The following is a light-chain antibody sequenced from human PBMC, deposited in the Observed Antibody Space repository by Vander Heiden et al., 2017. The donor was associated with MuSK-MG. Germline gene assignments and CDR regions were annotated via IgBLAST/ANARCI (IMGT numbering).Light chain of an antibody. J-gene: IGKJ1*01. CDR3: QQDGSSPRT. CDR2: HAA. V-gene: IGKV3-20*01. CDR1: TSVSSTY. Sequence: EIVLTQPPGTLSLSPAEGASLACSASTSVSSTYFACYQQKPGQAPRLLIYHAASRATGTPDRISGSGSGTDFTLTISRLEPEDFAVYYCQQDGSSPRTFGQGTKVEIK.